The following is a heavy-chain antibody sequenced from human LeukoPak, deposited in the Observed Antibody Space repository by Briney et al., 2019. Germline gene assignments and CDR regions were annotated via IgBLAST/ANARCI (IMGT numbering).Heavy chain of an antibody. V-gene: IGHV4-59*01. J-gene: IGHJ4*02. CDR2: IYYSGST. CDR3: ASDYDSGGYYFV. CDR1: GGSLSNYY. Sequence: SETLSLTCTVSGGSLSNYYWSWIRQPPGKGLEWIGYIYYSGSTNYNPSLKSRVTISLDTSKKQFSLKLSSLTSADTAVYYCASDYDSGGYYFVWGQGTLVTVSS. D-gene: IGHD3-22*01.